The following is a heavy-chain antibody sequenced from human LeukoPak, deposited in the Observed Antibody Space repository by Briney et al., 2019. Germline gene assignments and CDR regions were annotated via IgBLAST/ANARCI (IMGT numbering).Heavy chain of an antibody. J-gene: IGHJ6*02. CDR2: ISYRGST. D-gene: IGHD3-3*01. CDR1: GGSTSNYY. V-gene: IGHV4-59*08. Sequence: SETLSLTCIVSGGSTSNYYWSWIRQPPGKGLEWIGYISYRGSTNYNPSLRGRVAISEDTYRNQFSLRLNSVTAADTGVYYCARHIPVIWSSGYYYGMDVWGQGTTVSVCS. CDR3: ARHIPVIWSSGYYYGMDV.